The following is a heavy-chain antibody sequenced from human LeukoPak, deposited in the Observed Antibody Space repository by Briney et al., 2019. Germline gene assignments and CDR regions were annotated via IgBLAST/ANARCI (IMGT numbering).Heavy chain of an antibody. V-gene: IGHV4-34*01. CDR2: INHSGST. J-gene: IGHJ4*02. CDR3: ARGDIAAAGPEENQLAPQGFFDY. Sequence: SETLSLTCAVSGGSFSGYYWSWIRQPPGKGLEWIGEINHSGSTNYNPSLKSRVTISVDTSKNQFSLKLSSVTAADTAVYYCARGDIAAAGPEENQLAPQGFFDYWGQGTLVTVSS. D-gene: IGHD6-13*01. CDR1: GGSFSGYY.